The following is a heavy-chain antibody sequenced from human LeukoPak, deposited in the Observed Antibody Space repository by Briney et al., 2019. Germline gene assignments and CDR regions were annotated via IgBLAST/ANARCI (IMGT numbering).Heavy chain of an antibody. V-gene: IGHV3-30*03. J-gene: IGHJ3*02. CDR1: GFTFSSYG. Sequence: GGSLRLSCAASGFTFSSYGMHWVRQAPGKGLEWVAVISYDGSNKFYADSVKGRFTISRDNAKNTLYLQMNSLRAEDTAVYYCARVVESDAFDIWGQGTMVTVSS. D-gene: IGHD2-21*01. CDR3: ARVVESDAFDI. CDR2: ISYDGSNK.